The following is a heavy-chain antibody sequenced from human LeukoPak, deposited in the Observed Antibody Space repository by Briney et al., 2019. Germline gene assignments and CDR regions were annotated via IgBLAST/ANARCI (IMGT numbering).Heavy chain of an antibody. D-gene: IGHD3-3*01. Sequence: SETLSLTCAVYGGSFSGYYWSWVRQPPGKGLEWIGEINHSGSTNYNPSLKSRVTISVDTSKNQFSLKLSSVTAAARAVYYCARGPKSVFGVVIAYYYHYMDVWGKGTTVTASS. CDR1: GGSFSGYY. CDR3: ARGPKSVFGVVIAYYYHYMDV. V-gene: IGHV4-34*01. CDR2: INHSGST. J-gene: IGHJ6*03.